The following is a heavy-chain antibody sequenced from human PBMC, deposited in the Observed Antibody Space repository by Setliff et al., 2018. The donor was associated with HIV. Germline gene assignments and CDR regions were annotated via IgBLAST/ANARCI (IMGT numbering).Heavy chain of an antibody. CDR3: ARRRGPMVRGVGPAPSFFFDY. D-gene: IGHD3-10*01. CDR1: GAPLKGCF. Sequence: SGTLSLTCAVYGAPLKGCFWTWVRQRPERGLEWIGEFNHSGTTNYNPSLTRRVTMSVDTSKNQFSLRVKSVTVGDTGLYFCARRRGPMVRGVGPAPSFFFDYWGQGTQVTVSS. CDR2: FNHSGTT. J-gene: IGHJ4*02. V-gene: IGHV4-34*01.